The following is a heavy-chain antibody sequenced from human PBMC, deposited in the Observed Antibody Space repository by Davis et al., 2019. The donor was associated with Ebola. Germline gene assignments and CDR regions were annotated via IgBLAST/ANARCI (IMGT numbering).Heavy chain of an antibody. CDR1: GFNFNSYA. Sequence: GESLKISCAASGFNFNSYAMHWVRQAAGKGPEWVAVTAYDGTNKYYADSVKGRFTISRDNAKNTLSLQMNSLRVEDTAVYYCVRDSGYYSHDYWGHGTLVTVSS. CDR3: VRDSGYYSHDY. CDR2: TAYDGTNK. J-gene: IGHJ4*01. V-gene: IGHV3-30-3*01. D-gene: IGHD5-12*01.